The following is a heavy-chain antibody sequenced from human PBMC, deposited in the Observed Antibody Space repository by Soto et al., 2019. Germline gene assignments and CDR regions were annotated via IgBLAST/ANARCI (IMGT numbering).Heavy chain of an antibody. CDR1: GFTFDDYV. V-gene: IGHV3-9*01. CDR3: AKVINGGSSDY. Sequence: EVQLVESGGGLVQPGRSLRLSCAASGFTFDDYVMHWVRQAPGKGLEWVSGISWNSGSIGYADSVKGRFTISRDNAKNSLYLQMNSLRAEDTALYYCAKVINGGSSDYWGQGTLVTVSS. D-gene: IGHD2-15*01. J-gene: IGHJ4*02. CDR2: ISWNSGSI.